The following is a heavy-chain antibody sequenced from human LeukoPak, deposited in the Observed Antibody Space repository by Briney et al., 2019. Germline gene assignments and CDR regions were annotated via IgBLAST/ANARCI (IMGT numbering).Heavy chain of an antibody. J-gene: IGHJ6*02. CDR3: ARWGRLAAAGIRGMDV. V-gene: IGHV1-8*01. Sequence: ASVRVSCKPSGYTFTNYDINWVRQATGQGLEWMGWMNPNSGNTGYAQKFQGRVTMTRNTAISTAYMELSSLRSEDTAVYYCARWGRLAAAGIRGMDVWGQGTTVTVSS. CDR1: GYTFTNYD. D-gene: IGHD6-13*01. CDR2: MNPNSGNT.